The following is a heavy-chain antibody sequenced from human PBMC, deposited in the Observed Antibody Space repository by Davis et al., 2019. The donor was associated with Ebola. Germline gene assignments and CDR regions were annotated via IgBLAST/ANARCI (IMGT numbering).Heavy chain of an antibody. CDR1: GYSFTSYW. Sequence: GESLKISCKGSGYSFTSYWIGWVRQMPGKGLEWMGIIYPGDSDTRYSPSFQGQVTISADKSISTAYLQWSSLKASDTAMYYCARDGAPAVMRYYNNYYAMDVWGQGTTVTVSS. D-gene: IGHD2-2*01. J-gene: IGHJ6*02. CDR2: IYPGDSDT. V-gene: IGHV5-51*01. CDR3: ARDGAPAVMRYYNNYYAMDV.